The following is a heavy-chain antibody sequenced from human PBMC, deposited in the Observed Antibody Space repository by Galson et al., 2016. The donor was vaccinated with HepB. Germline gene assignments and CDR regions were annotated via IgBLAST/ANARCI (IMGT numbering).Heavy chain of an antibody. CDR2: IYYNGNT. J-gene: IGHJ4*02. CDR3: TRDYIGHDE. CDR1: GGSTSTYY. D-gene: IGHD3-10*01. V-gene: IGHV4-59*01. Sequence: SETLSLTCTVSGGSTSTYYWSWIRQPRGKGLEYIGYIYYNGNTKYSPSLKSRVTMSIDTSKNQFSLSLRSVTAADTAVYYCTRDYIGHDEWGQGTLVIVSS.